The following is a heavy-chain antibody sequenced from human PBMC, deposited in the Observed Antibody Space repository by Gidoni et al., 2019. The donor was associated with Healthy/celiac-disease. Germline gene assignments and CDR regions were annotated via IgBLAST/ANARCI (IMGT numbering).Heavy chain of an antibody. CDR3: ARDLITYYDFWSGFPTDYYYGMDV. CDR1: GFTFSSYG. J-gene: IGHJ6*02. Sequence: VQLVESGGGVVQPGRSLRLSCAASGFTFSSYGMHWVRQAPGKGREWVAVIWYDGSNKYYADSVKGRFTSSRDNSKNTLYLQMNSLRAEDTAVYYCARDLITYYDFWSGFPTDYYYGMDVWGQGTTVTVSS. D-gene: IGHD3-3*01. V-gene: IGHV3-33*01. CDR2: IWYDGSNK.